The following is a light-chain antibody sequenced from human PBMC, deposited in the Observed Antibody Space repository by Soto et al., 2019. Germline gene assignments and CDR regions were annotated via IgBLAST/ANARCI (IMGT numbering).Light chain of an antibody. CDR2: GAS. CDR3: QQYGSSRWT. CDR1: QSVSSIY. Sequence: EIVLTQSPGTLSLSPGERATLSCRASQSVSSIYLAWYQQKPGQAPRLLIYGASSRATGIPDGFSGSGSGTDFNLTISRLESEDFAVYSCQQYGSSRWTFGQGTKVEI. J-gene: IGKJ1*01. V-gene: IGKV3-20*01.